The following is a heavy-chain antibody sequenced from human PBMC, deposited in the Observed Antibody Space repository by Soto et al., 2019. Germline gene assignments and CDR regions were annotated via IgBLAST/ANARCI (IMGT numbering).Heavy chain of an antibody. Sequence: EVQLVESGGGLVQPGRSLRLSCAASGFTFDDYAMHWVRQAPGKGLEWVSGISWNSRSIGYADSVKGRFTISRDNAKNSLYLQMNSLRAEDTALYYCAKSPAFYGMDVWGQGTTVTVSS. V-gene: IGHV3-9*01. J-gene: IGHJ6*02. CDR1: GFTFDDYA. CDR2: ISWNSRSI. CDR3: AKSPAFYGMDV.